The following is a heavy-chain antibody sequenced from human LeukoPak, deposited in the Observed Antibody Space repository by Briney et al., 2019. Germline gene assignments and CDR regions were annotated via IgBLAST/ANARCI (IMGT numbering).Heavy chain of an antibody. V-gene: IGHV4-4*07. D-gene: IGHD3-22*01. CDR2: IHTSGST. CDR3: ARDLFYYYDSSGYYDTYYGMDV. CDR1: GGSISSYY. J-gene: IGHJ6*02. Sequence: SETLSLTCTVSGGSISSYYWSWIRQPAGKGLEWIGRIHTSGSTNYNPSLKSRVTMSVDTSKNQFSLKLSSVTAADTAVYYCARDLFYYYDSSGYYDTYYGMDVWGQGTMVTVSS.